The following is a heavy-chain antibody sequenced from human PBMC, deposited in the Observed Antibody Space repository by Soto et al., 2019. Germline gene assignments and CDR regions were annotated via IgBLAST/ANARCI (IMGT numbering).Heavy chain of an antibody. V-gene: IGHV4-31*03. CDR3: ARAELVGATDY. CDR1: GGSISSGGYY. D-gene: IGHD1-26*01. Sequence: SETLSLTCTVSGGSISSGGYYWSWIRQHPGQGLEWIGYIYYSGSTYYNPSLKSRVTISVDTSKNQFSLKLSSVTAADTAVYYCARAELVGATDYWGQGTLVTVSS. J-gene: IGHJ4*02. CDR2: IYYSGST.